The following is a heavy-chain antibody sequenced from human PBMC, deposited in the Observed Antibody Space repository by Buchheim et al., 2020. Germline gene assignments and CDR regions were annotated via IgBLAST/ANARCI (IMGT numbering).Heavy chain of an antibody. CDR2: IRGSGGSK. Sequence: EVQLLESGGGLVQPGGSLRLSCAASGFTFSSYAMSWVRQAPGKGLEWVSSIRGSGGSKYYADSVKGRFTISRANSKNTLYLQMNSLRAEDTAVYYCAKDQLWFGGEHYYYYGMDVWGQGTT. CDR3: AKDQLWFGGEHYYYYGMDV. D-gene: IGHD3-10*01. CDR1: GFTFSSYA. V-gene: IGHV3-23*01. J-gene: IGHJ6*01.